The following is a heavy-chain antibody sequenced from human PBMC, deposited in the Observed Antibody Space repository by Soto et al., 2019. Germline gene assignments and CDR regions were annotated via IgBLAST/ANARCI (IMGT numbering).Heavy chain of an antibody. D-gene: IGHD3-22*01. CDR2: VYYGGST. V-gene: IGHV4-39*01. Sequence: SETLSLTCTVSGGSISSSSYYWGWIRQPLGKGLEWIGNVYYGGSTYYNPSLKSRVTISVETSKSQFSLKLSSVTAADTAVYYCAGGDYYHSSGYYFYYYTMDVWGQGTTVTVSS. CDR1: GGSISSSSYY. CDR3: AGGDYYHSSGYYFYYYTMDV. J-gene: IGHJ6*02.